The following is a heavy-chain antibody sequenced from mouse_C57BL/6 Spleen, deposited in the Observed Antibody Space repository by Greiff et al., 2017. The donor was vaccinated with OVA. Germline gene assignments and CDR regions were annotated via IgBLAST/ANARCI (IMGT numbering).Heavy chain of an antibody. V-gene: IGHV1-64*01. CDR1: GYTFTSYW. CDR3: ARRGSSPFYAMDY. CDR2: IHPNSGST. Sequence: QVQLKESGAELVKPGASVKLSCKASGYTFTSYWMHWVKQRPGQGLEWIGMIHPNSGSTNYNEKFKSKATLTVDKSSSTAYMQLSSLTSEDSAVYYCARRGSSPFYAMDYWGQGTSVTVSS. D-gene: IGHD1-1*01. J-gene: IGHJ4*01.